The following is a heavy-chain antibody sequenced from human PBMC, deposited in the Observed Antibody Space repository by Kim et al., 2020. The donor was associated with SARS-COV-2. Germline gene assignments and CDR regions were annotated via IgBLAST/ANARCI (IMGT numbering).Heavy chain of an antibody. CDR3: ARGGYYDSSGYESFDY. D-gene: IGHD3-22*01. CDR1: GFTVSSNY. Sequence: GGSLRLSCAASGFTVSSNYMSWVRQAPGKGLEWVSVIYSGGSTYYADSVKGRFTISRDNSKNTLYLQMNSLRAEDTAVYYCARGGYYDSSGYESFDYWGQGTLVTVSS. CDR2: IYSGGST. V-gene: IGHV3-66*01. J-gene: IGHJ4*02.